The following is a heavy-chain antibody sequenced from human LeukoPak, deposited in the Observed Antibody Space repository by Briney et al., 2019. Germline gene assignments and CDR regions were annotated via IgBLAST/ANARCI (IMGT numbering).Heavy chain of an antibody. V-gene: IGHV4-34*01. D-gene: IGHD3-22*01. Sequence: SETLSLTCAVYGGSSSGYYWSWIRQPPGKGLEWIGEINHSGSTNYNPSLKSRVTISVDTSKNQFSLKLSSVTAADTAVYYCARVPYYYDGRAFDYWGQGTLVTVSS. CDR2: INHSGST. CDR1: GGSSSGYY. CDR3: ARVPYYYDGRAFDY. J-gene: IGHJ4*02.